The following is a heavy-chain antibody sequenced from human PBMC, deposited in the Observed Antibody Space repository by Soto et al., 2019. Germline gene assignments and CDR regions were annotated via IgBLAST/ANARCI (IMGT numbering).Heavy chain of an antibody. Sequence: ASVKVSCKASGYTFTSYGVGWVRQAPGQGLEWMGWISAYNGNTNYAQKLQGRVTMTTDTSTSTAYMELRSLRSDDTAVYYCARDSRITMIVVAPRGAFDIWGQGTMVTVSS. CDR3: ARDSRITMIVVAPRGAFDI. CDR1: GYTFTSYG. J-gene: IGHJ3*02. CDR2: ISAYNGNT. D-gene: IGHD3-22*01. V-gene: IGHV1-18*04.